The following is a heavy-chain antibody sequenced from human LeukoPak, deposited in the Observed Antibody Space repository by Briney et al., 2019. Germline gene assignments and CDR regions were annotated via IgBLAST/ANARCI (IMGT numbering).Heavy chain of an antibody. Sequence: SETLSLTCTVSGGSISSYYWSWIRQPPGKGLEWIGYIYYSGSTNYNPSLKSRVTISVDTSKNQFSLKLSSVTAADTAVYYCARAVAGYSTHPYYFDYWGQGTLVTVSS. CDR3: ARAVAGYSTHPYYFDY. CDR1: GGSISSYY. V-gene: IGHV4-59*01. CDR2: IYYSGST. J-gene: IGHJ4*02. D-gene: IGHD6-13*01.